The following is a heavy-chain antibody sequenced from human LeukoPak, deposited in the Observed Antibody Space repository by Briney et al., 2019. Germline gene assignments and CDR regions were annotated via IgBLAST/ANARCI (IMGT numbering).Heavy chain of an antibody. J-gene: IGHJ5*02. V-gene: IGHV4-39*07. CDR3: ARGRGPNWFDP. Sequence: SETLSLTCTVSGGSISSSSYYWGWIRQPPGKGLEWIGSIYYSGSTYYNPSLKSRVTISVDRSKNQFSLKLSSVTAADTAVYYCARGRGPNWFDPWGQGTLVTVSS. CDR2: IYYSGST. CDR1: GGSISSSSYY.